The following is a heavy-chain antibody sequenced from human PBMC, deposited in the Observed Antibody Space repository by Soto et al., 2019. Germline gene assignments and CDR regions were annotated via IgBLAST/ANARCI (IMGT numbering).Heavy chain of an antibody. CDR3: AHRGGWYTRPDYYMNV. CDR2: IYYSGST. Sequence: QVQLQESGPGLVKPSETLSLTCTVSGGSIGNYYWSWIRQPPGKGLEWIGYIYYSGSTNYNPSLRRRVIISIDMSKNQFSLKLSSVTAADTAVYYCAHRGGWYTRPDYYMNVWGKGTTVTVSS. J-gene: IGHJ6*03. CDR1: GGSIGNYY. V-gene: IGHV4-59*08. D-gene: IGHD1-20*01.